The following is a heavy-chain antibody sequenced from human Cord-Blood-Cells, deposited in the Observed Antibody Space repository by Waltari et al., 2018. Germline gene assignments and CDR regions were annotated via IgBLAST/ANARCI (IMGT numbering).Heavy chain of an antibody. CDR3: ARGATEGYFDY. V-gene: IGHV3-21*01. CDR1: GFIFGSYS. CDR2: ISSSSYI. Sequence: EVQLVESGGGLVKPGGSLRLSCAASGFIFGSYSMTGVRQAPGKGLEWVSSISSSSYIYYADSVKGRFTISRDNAKNSLYLQMNSLRAEDTAVYYCARGATEGYFDYWGQGTLVTVSS. J-gene: IGHJ4*02.